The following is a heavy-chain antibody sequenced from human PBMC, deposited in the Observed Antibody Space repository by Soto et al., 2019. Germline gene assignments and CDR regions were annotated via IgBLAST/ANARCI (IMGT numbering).Heavy chain of an antibody. CDR2: TYWDKDN. V-gene: IGHV2-5*02. Sequence: QITLKESGPTLVKPTQTLTLTCTFSGFSISTTGVGVGWIRQPPGQALEWLAFTYWDKDNRYNTSLKSRLTVAKDAAKSLVVLLMTNMDRVDTATYYCAHRRGGYNWDDGYFDYWGPGTLVTVSA. CDR3: AHRRGGYNWDDGYFDY. CDR1: GFSISTTGVG. J-gene: IGHJ4*01. D-gene: IGHD1-20*01.